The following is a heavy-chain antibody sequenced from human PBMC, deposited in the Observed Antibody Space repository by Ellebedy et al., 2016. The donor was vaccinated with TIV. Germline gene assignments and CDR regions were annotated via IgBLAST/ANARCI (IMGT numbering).Heavy chain of an antibody. J-gene: IGHJ4*02. CDR1: GFTFSSYA. CDR2: ISGGGGRT. D-gene: IGHD1-26*01. Sequence: GGSLRLXXPASGFTFSSYAMSWVRQAPGKGLEWFSVISGGGGRTYYADSVKGRFTISRDNSKNTLYLQMNSLRVEDTAVYYCVKGAWLDDWGQGTLVTVSS. CDR3: VKGAWLDD. V-gene: IGHV3-23*01.